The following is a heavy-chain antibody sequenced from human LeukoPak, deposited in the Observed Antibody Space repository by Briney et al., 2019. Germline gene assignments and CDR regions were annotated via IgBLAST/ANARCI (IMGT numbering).Heavy chain of an antibody. CDR3: AREGHYDSRGPDY. D-gene: IGHD3-22*01. CDR2: IKTDGTSI. V-gene: IGHV3-74*01. J-gene: IGHJ4*02. Sequence: GSLRLSCAASGFTFSGYWMHWVRQAPGKGLVWVSRIKTDGTSISYADSVKGRFTVSRDNAKNTLYVQMNSLRAEDTAVYYCAREGHYDSRGPDYWGQGTLVTVPS. CDR1: GFTFSGYW.